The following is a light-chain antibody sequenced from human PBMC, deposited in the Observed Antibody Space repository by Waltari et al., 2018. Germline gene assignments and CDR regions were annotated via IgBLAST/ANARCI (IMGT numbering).Light chain of an antibody. CDR1: NSDVGTYNY. CDR2: GVT. Sequence: QSALTQPPSASGSPGQSVTISCAGTNSDVGTYNYVSWYQHHPGKAPKLLIYGVTERLPGVPGRFSGSKSGTTASLTVSGLQADDEADYYCTSYGGVNVLGVLFGGGTKLTVL. J-gene: IGLJ2*01. CDR3: TSYGGVNVLGVL. V-gene: IGLV2-8*01.